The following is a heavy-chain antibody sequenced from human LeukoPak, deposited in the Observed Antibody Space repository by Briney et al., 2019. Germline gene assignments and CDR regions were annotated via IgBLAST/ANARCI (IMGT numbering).Heavy chain of an antibody. J-gene: IGHJ6*02. V-gene: IGHV6-1*01. CDR2: TYCRAKWYN. Sequence: QTLSLTCAISGDSVSRYCAAWEWIRQSPSRGVERLGRTYCRAKWYNEYAVSGKNRIKHNTDTSKNQFSLQLNSVTPADTAVSDCTRGSGGYNYAYYYGMDVWGQGTMVTVSS. CDR3: TRGSGGYNYAYYYGMDV. D-gene: IGHD5-24*01. CDR1: GDSVSRYCAA.